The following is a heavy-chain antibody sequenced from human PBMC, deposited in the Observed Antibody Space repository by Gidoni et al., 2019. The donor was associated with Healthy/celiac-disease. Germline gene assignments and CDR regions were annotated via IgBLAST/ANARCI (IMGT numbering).Heavy chain of an antibody. CDR2: ISSSSSYI. J-gene: IGHJ6*02. CDR1: GFTFSSYS. CDR3: ARVIVVVPAAPMDV. D-gene: IGHD2-2*01. V-gene: IGHV3-21*01. Sequence: EVQLVESGGGLVKPGGSLRLSCAASGFTFSSYSMNWVRQAPGKGLEWVSSISSSSSYIYYADSVKGRFTISRDNAKNSLYLQMNSLRAEDTAVYYCARVIVVVPAAPMDVWGQGTTVTVSS.